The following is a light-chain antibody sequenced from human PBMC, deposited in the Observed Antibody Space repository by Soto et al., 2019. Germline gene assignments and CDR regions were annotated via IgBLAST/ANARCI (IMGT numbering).Light chain of an antibody. V-gene: IGKV3-11*01. CDR1: QSVSTD. J-gene: IGKJ3*01. CDR3: QQRSDWPFT. Sequence: EIVLTQSPATLSLSPGERATLSCRASQSVSTDLAWYQQKPGQAPRLVIYEASNRATGIPARFSGSGSGTDFTLTINSLEPDDFAVYYCQQRSDWPFTFGPGTTVDIK. CDR2: EAS.